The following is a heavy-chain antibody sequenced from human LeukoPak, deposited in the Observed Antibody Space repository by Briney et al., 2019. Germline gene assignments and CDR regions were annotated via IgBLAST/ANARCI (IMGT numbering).Heavy chain of an antibody. J-gene: IGHJ4*02. CDR3: ARDGSYYDSSGYSSYFDY. CDR1: GGSISSYY. V-gene: IGHV4-59*01. Sequence: SETLSLTCTVSGGSISSYYWSWIRQPPGKGLEWIGYIYYSGSTNYNPSLKSRVTISVDTSKNQFSLKLSSVTAADTAAYYCARDGSYYDSSGYSSYFDYWGQGTLVTVSS. D-gene: IGHD3-22*01. CDR2: IYYSGST.